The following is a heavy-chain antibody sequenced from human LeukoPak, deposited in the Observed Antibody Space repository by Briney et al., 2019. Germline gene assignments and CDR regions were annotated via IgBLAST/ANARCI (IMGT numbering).Heavy chain of an antibody. J-gene: IGHJ4*02. CDR1: GFTFSTYT. CDR2: VSDSSDV. D-gene: IGHD5-18*01. Sequence: GGSLRLSCAASGFTFSTYTMNWVRQAPGKGLEWVSTVSDSSDVHYSDSVKGRFTISRDNAGNSLYLQMNSLRDEDTAVYYCAGDGLHTAHFDYWGQGTLVTVSS. V-gene: IGHV3-48*02. CDR3: AGDGLHTAHFDY.